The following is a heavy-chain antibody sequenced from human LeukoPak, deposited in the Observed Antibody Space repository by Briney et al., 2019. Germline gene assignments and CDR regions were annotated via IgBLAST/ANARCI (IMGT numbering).Heavy chain of an antibody. D-gene: IGHD6-19*01. Sequence: SETLSLTCTVSGGSISSSSYYWGWIRQPPGTGLEWIGSIYYSGSTYYNPSLKSRVTISVDTSKNQFSLKLSSVTAADTAVYYCARHRRGAVAGTANFDYWGQGTLVTVSS. J-gene: IGHJ4*02. CDR1: GGSISSSSYY. V-gene: IGHV4-39*01. CDR3: ARHRRGAVAGTANFDY. CDR2: IYYSGST.